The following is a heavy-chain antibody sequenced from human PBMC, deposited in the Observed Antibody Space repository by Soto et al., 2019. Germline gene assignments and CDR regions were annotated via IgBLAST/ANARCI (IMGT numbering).Heavy chain of an antibody. Sequence: SETLTLTCSVSGASTVSHYHWTWIRQPPGKGLEWMGYIFNSGTTFYNPSLTSRLSISMDTSGNHFSLELRSVTAADTAVYYCALALGPTTGLDYWGQGTLVTVSS. CDR1: GASTVSHYH. CDR3: ALALGPTTGLDY. V-gene: IGHV4-31*02. CDR2: IFNSGTT. J-gene: IGHJ4*02. D-gene: IGHD1-26*01.